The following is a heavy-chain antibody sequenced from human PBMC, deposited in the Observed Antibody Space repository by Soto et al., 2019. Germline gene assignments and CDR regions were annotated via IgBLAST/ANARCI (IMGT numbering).Heavy chain of an antibody. D-gene: IGHD5-18*01. V-gene: IGHV3-23*01. CDR2: ISGSGGST. J-gene: IGHJ4*02. Sequence: PGGSLRLSCAASGFTFSSYSISWVRQAPGKGLEWVSAISGSGGSTYYADSVKGRFTISRENSKKTLYLQMNSLRAEDTAVYYCAKLSPPMATGLDYFGQGTLVTLCS. CDR3: AKLSPPMATGLDY. CDR1: GFTFSSYS.